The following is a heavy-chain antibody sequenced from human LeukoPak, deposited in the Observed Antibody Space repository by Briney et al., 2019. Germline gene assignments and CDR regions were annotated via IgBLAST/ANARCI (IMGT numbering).Heavy chain of an antibody. CDR3: AEELGCSGGSCYRLDRSYYYYGMDV. Sequence: GRSLRLSCAASGFTFSSYAMHWVRQAPGKGLEWVAVISYDGSNKYYADSVKGRFTISRDNSKNTLYLQMNSLRAEDTAVYYCAEELGCSGGSCYRLDRSYYYYGMDVWGQGTTVTVSS. J-gene: IGHJ6*02. CDR1: GFTFSSYA. CDR2: ISYDGSNK. V-gene: IGHV3-30-3*01. D-gene: IGHD2-15*01.